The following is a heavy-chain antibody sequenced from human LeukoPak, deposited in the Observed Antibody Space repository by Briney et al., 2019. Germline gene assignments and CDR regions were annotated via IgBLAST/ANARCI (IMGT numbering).Heavy chain of an antibody. CDR3: ARCRPYYDSSGYPSDAFDI. V-gene: IGHV1-3*01. J-gene: IGHJ3*02. Sequence: ASVKVSCKASGYTFTSYAMHWVRQAPGQRLEWMGWINAGNGNTKYSQKLQGRVTMTTDTSTSTAYMELRSLRSDDTAVYYCARCRPYYDSSGYPSDAFDIWGQGTMVTVSS. D-gene: IGHD3-22*01. CDR2: INAGNGNT. CDR1: GYTFTSYA.